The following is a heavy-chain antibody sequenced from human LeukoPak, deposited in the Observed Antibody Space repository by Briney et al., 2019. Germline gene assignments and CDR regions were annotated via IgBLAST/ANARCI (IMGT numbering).Heavy chain of an antibody. Sequence: PGGSLRLSCAASGFTFSSYSMNWVRQAPGKGLEWVSYISSSSSYTNYADSVKGRFTISRDDAKNSLYLQMNSLRAEDTAVYYCASTPPRDGSGSYDYWGQGTLVTVSS. CDR1: GFTFSSYS. D-gene: IGHD3-10*01. V-gene: IGHV3-21*05. J-gene: IGHJ4*02. CDR2: ISSSSSYT. CDR3: ASTPPRDGSGSYDY.